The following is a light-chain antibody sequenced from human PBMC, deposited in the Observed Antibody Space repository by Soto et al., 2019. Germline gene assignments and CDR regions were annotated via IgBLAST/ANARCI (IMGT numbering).Light chain of an antibody. Sequence: EVVLTQSPGTLSLSPGERATLSCRASQSVSSSLAWYQQKPGQAPRLLIYGASSRASGIPDRFSGSGSGTDFTLTISRLEPEDFAVYHCQQYGSSPKTFGQGTKVEIK. CDR2: GAS. CDR3: QQYGSSPKT. CDR1: QSVSSS. J-gene: IGKJ1*01. V-gene: IGKV3-20*01.